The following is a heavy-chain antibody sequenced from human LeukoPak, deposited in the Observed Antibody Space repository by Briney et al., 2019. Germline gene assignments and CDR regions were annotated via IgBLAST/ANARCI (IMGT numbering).Heavy chain of an antibody. CDR1: GFTFSGFW. V-gene: IGHV3-7*03. CDR3: ARSSYSSSSSV. D-gene: IGHD6-6*01. Sequence: PGGSLRLSCAVSGFTFSGFWMSWSRQAPGKGLEWVASINSDGSEGYYADVVKGRFTISRDNAKHSLYLQINSLRAEDTAVYYCARSSYSSSSSVWGQGTMVTVSS. CDR2: INSDGSEG. J-gene: IGHJ3*01.